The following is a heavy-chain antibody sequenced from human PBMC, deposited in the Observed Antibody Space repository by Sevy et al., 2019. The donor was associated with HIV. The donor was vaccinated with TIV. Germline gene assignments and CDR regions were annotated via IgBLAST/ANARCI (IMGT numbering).Heavy chain of an antibody. Sequence: ASVKVSCKASGYTFTSYGISWVRQAPGQGLEWMGWISAYNGNTNYAQKLQGRVTTTTDTSTSTAYMELRSLRSDDTAVYYCASFRWGGSSQNYYGMDVWGQGTTVTVSS. V-gene: IGHV1-18*01. CDR3: ASFRWGGSSQNYYGMDV. J-gene: IGHJ6*02. CDR2: ISAYNGNT. CDR1: GYTFTSYG. D-gene: IGHD7-27*01.